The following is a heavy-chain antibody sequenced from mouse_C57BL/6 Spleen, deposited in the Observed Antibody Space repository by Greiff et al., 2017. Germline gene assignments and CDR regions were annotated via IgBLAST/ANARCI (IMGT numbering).Heavy chain of an antibody. Sequence: EVQGVESGGGLVQPGGSLSLSCAASGFTFTDYYMSWVRQPPGKALEWLGFIRNKANGYTTEYSASVKGRFTISRDNSQIILYLQMYALRAEDSATYYCARYSRDGYYYAMDYWGQGTSVTVSS. V-gene: IGHV7-3*01. CDR3: ARYSRDGYYYAMDY. J-gene: IGHJ4*01. CDR2: IRNKANGYTT. D-gene: IGHD2-3*01. CDR1: GFTFTDYY.